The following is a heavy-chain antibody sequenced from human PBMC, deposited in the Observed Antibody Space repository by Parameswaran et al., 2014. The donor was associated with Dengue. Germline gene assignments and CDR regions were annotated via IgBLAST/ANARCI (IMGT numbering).Heavy chain of an antibody. Sequence: VRQMPGKGLEWMGIIHPGDSDTRYSPSFQGQVTMSDDKSTSTAYLQWSRLKASDTAMYYCARRCSGDSCYSGASFDYWGQGTLVTVSS. CDR2: IHPGDSDT. CDR3: ARRCSGDSCYSGASFDY. V-gene: IGHV5-51*01. J-gene: IGHJ4*02. D-gene: IGHD2-15*01.